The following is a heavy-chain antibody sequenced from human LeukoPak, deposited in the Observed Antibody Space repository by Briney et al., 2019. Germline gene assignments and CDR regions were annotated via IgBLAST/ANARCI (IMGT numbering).Heavy chain of an antibody. Sequence: GASVKVSCKASGYTFTSNDINWVRQATGQGLEWMGWTNPNSGNTGYAQKFQGRVTMTRNTSINTAYMELSSLRSEDTALYYCARGRAYSSGPGFDYWAQGTLVTVSS. CDR2: TNPNSGNT. CDR1: GYTFTSND. J-gene: IGHJ4*02. D-gene: IGHD3-22*01. V-gene: IGHV1-8*01. CDR3: ARGRAYSSGPGFDY.